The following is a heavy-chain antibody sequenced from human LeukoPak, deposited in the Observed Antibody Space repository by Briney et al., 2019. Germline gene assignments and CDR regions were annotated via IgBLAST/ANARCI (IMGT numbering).Heavy chain of an antibody. D-gene: IGHD2-21*02. CDR3: GKVVPLCGGDCYSSFKY. V-gene: IGHV3-23*01. CDR2: IRCSASST. CDR1: GFTFSIYA. J-gene: IGHJ4*02. Sequence: GGTLRLSCAASGFTFSIYAMSWVRQAPGEGLQWVSAIRCSASSTYYADSVKGRFTISRDNSKNTLYLQMNSLRAQDTAVYHCGKVVPLCGGDCYSSFKYWGQGTLVTVSS.